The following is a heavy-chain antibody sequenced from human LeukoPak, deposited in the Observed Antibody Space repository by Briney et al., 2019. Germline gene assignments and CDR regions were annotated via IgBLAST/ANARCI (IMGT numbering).Heavy chain of an antibody. D-gene: IGHD3-10*01. CDR3: ARDRIRFGELSYFDY. V-gene: IGHV4-28*03. Sequence: LRLSCAASGFTFRTYSMSWVRQAPGKGLEWIGNIYYSGDTSYNPSLKSRVTMSVNTPKNQFSLKLSSVTAADTAVYYCARDRIRFGELSYFDYWGQGSLVTVSP. J-gene: IGHJ4*02. CDR1: GFTFRTYSM. CDR2: IYYSGDT.